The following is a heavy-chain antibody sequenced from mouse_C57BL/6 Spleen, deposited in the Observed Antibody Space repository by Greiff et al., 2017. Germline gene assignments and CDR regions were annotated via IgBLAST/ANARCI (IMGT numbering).Heavy chain of an antibody. CDR2: IDPSDSYT. V-gene: IGHV1-50*01. D-gene: IGHD2-1*01. CDR3: ARVYGNSSFDY. CDR1: GYTFTSYW. Sequence: VQLQQPGAELVKPGASVKLSCKASGYTFTSYWMQWVKQRPGQGLEWIGEIDPSDSYTNYNQKFKGKATLTVDKSSSTASMQLSSLTSEDSAVYYCARVYGNSSFDYWGQGTTLTVSS. J-gene: IGHJ2*01.